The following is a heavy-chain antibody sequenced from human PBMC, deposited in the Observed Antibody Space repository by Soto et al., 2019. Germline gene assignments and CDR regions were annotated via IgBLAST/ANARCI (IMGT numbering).Heavy chain of an antibody. D-gene: IGHD5-12*01. J-gene: IGHJ4*02. CDR3: AAPPNRDAYNYGY. Sequence: VKVSCKTSGLTFSSSAVQWVRQARGQRLEWIGWIVVGSGSAKYAQKFQERVTITRDMSTSTAYMELSSLRSEDTAVYYCAAPPNRDAYNYGYWGQGTLVTVSS. V-gene: IGHV1-58*01. CDR2: IVVGSGSA. CDR1: GLTFSSSA.